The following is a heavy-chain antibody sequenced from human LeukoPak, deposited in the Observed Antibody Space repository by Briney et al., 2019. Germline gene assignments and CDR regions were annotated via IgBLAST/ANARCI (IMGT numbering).Heavy chain of an antibody. D-gene: IGHD3-22*01. CDR2: ISSSSRTI. J-gene: IGHJ4*02. V-gene: IGHV3-48*04. CDR3: ARGGGQWLGDS. Sequence: GGSLRLSCAASGFTFSSYNMNWVRQAPGKGLKWVSYISSSSRTIYYADSVKGRFTISRDNAKNSLYLQMNSLRAEDTAVYYCARGGGQWLGDSWGQGTLVTVSS. CDR1: GFTFSSYN.